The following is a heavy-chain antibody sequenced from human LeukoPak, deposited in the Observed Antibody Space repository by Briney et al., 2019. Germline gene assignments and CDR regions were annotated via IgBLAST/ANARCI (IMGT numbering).Heavy chain of an antibody. Sequence: SETLSLTCAVYGGSFSGYYWSWIRQPPGKGLEWIGEINHSGSTNYNPSLKSRVTISVDTSKNQFSLKLSSVTAADTDVYYCAREGNPKGLVPAAIDFRLDYWGQGTLVTVSS. V-gene: IGHV4-34*01. CDR3: AREGNPKGLVPAAIDFRLDY. CDR2: INHSGST. CDR1: GGSFSGYY. J-gene: IGHJ4*02. D-gene: IGHD2-2*01.